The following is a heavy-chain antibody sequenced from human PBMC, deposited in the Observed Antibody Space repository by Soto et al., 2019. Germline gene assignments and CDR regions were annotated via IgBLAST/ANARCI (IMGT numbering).Heavy chain of an antibody. J-gene: IGHJ6*02. CDR1: GGSFSGYY. CDR3: ARGYGSGSWPLSPLHYYYYGMDV. D-gene: IGHD3-10*01. V-gene: IGHV4-34*01. CDR2: INHSGST. Sequence: SGTLSLTCAVYGGSFSGYYWSWVRQPPGEGVGWVGEINHSGSTNYNPSLKSRVTISVDTSKNQFSLKLSSVTAADTAVYYCARGYGSGSWPLSPLHYYYYGMDVWGQGTTVTVSS.